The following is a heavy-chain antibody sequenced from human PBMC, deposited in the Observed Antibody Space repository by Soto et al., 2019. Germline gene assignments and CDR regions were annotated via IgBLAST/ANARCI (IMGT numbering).Heavy chain of an antibody. J-gene: IGHJ5*02. CDR2: FDPEDGET. D-gene: IGHD3-22*01. V-gene: IGHV1-24*01. Sequence: ASVKVSCKVSGYTLTELSMHWVRQAPGKGLEWMGGFDPEDGETIYAQKFQGRVTMTEDTSTDTAYMELSSLRSEDTAVYYCATDPNYYDSSGPWGQGTLVTVSS. CDR1: GYTLTELS. CDR3: ATDPNYYDSSGP.